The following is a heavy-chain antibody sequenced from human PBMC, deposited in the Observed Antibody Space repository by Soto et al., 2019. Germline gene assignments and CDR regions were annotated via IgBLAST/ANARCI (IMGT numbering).Heavy chain of an antibody. CDR2: VSGNGATT. J-gene: IGHJ1*01. CDR3: AKKSYYYDTSGYSEYFQH. D-gene: IGHD3-22*01. V-gene: IGHV3-23*01. CDR1: GFTFTSFA. Sequence: VGSLRLSCAASGFTFTSFAMSWVRQAPGKGLEWVAAVSGNGATTHYADSVKGRFTVSRDNSRNTVYLQLNSLRAEDTAVFYCAKKSYYYDTSGYSEYFQHWGQGTLVTVSS.